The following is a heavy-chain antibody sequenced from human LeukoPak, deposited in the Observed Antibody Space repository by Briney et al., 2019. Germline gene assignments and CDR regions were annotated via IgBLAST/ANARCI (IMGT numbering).Heavy chain of an antibody. CDR2: MHHSGST. J-gene: IGHJ4*02. CDR1: GYSISSGYY. D-gene: IGHD2-2*01. Sequence: SETLSLTCAVSGYSISSGYYWGWLRQPPGKGLEWTGSMHHSGSTYYTQSLKGRVTISVDKSKNKFSLQMNSLTPADTAVYYCARRLGYCSSTSCYYYFDYWGQGTLVTVSS. V-gene: IGHV4-38-2*01. CDR3: ARRLGYCSSTSCYYYFDY.